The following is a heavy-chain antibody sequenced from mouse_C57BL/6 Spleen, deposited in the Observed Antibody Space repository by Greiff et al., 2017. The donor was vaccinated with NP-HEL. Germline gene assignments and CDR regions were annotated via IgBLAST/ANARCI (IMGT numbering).Heavy chain of an antibody. CDR1: GFTFSNYW. CDR3: TSVYDGYYGFAY. D-gene: IGHD2-3*01. CDR2: IRLKSDNYAT. V-gene: IGHV6-3*01. Sequence: EVKVEESGGGLVQPGGSMKLSCVASGFTFSNYWMNWVRQSPEKGLEWVAQIRLKSDNYATPYAESVKGRFTISRDDSKSSVYLQMNNLRAEDTGIYYCTSVYDGYYGFAYWGQGTLVTVSA. J-gene: IGHJ3*01.